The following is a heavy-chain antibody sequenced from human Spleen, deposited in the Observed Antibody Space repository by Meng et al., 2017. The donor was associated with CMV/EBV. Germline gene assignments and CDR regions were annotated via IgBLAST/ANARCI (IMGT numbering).Heavy chain of an antibody. CDR1: GFTFSSYS. J-gene: IGHJ4*02. V-gene: IGHV3-21*01. Sequence: EVQLVESGGGLVKPGGSLRLSCAASGFTFSSYSMNWVRQAPGKGLEWVSSISSSSSYIYYADSVKGRFTISRDNAKNSLYLQMNSLRAEDTAVYYCAREHSSGWYADYWGQGTLVTVAS. D-gene: IGHD6-19*01. CDR3: AREHSSGWYADY. CDR2: ISSSSSYI.